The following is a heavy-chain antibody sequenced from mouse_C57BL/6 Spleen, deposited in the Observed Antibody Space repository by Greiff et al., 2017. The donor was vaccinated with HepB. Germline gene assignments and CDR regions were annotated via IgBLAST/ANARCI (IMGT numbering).Heavy chain of an antibody. V-gene: IGHV10-1*01. D-gene: IGHD1-1*01. J-gene: IGHJ4*01. CDR3: VRQGITTPSMDY. CDR1: GFSFNTYA. CDR2: IRSKSNNYAT. Sequence: EVHLVESGGGLVQPKGSLKLSCAASGFSFNTYAMNWVRQAPGKGLEWVARIRSKSNNYATYYADSVKDRFTISRDDSESMLYLQMNNLKTEDTAMYYCVRQGITTPSMDYWGQGTSVTVSS.